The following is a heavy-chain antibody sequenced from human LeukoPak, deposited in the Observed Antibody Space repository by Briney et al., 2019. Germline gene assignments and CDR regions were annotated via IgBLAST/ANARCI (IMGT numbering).Heavy chain of an antibody. J-gene: IGHJ4*02. D-gene: IGHD6-19*01. CDR3: ARAVAGTFDY. CDR2: ISCDGSNK. V-gene: IGHV3-30*04. Sequence: PGGSLRLSCAASGFTFSSYAMHWVRQAPGKGLEWVAVISCDGSNKYYADSVKGRFTISRDNSKNTLYLQMNSLRAEDTAVYYCARAVAGTFDYWGQGTLVTVSS. CDR1: GFTFSSYA.